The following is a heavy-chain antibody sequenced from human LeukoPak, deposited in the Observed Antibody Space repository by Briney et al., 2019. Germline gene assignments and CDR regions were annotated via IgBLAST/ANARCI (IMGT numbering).Heavy chain of an antibody. CDR2: IYYSGST. Sequence: PSETLSLTCTVSGGSISSYYWSWIRQPPGKGLEWIGYIYYSGSTNYNPSLKSRVTISVDTSKNQFSLKLSSVTAADTAVYYCARGVVVVAATLVYYYGMDVWGQGTTVTVSS. J-gene: IGHJ6*02. CDR1: GGSISSYY. V-gene: IGHV4-59*12. CDR3: ARGVVVVAATLVYYYGMDV. D-gene: IGHD2-15*01.